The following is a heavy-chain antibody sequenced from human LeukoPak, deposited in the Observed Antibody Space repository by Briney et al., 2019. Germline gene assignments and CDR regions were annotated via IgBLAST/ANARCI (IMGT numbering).Heavy chain of an antibody. V-gene: IGHV3-30*02. CDR3: AKTHSSSWGYMDV. Sequence: PGGSLRLSCAASGFTFSSYGMHWVRQAPGKGLEWVAFIRYDGSNKYYADSVKGRFTISRDNSKNTLYLQMNSLRAEDTAVFYCAKTHSSSWGYMDVWGKGTTVTVSS. D-gene: IGHD6-13*01. CDR2: IRYDGSNK. J-gene: IGHJ6*03. CDR1: GFTFSSYG.